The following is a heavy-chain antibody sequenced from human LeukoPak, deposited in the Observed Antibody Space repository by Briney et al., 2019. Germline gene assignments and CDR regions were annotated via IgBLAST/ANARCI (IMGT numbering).Heavy chain of an antibody. V-gene: IGHV3-53*01. D-gene: IGHD4-17*01. CDR2: IYSGGST. CDR3: ARDSYGDANFDS. CDR1: GFTVSSNY. J-gene: IGHJ4*02. Sequence: GGSLRLSCAASGFTVSSNYMSWVRQAPGKGLEWVSVIYSGGSTYYADSVKGRFTISRDISKNAVYLQMNSLRAEDRAVYYCARDSYGDANFDSWGQGTLVTVSS.